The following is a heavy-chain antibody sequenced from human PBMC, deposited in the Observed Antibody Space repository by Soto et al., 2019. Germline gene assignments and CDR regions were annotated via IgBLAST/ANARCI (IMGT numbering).Heavy chain of an antibody. J-gene: IGHJ5*01. CDR3: ARDKGPGGQLWFGTYNWFDP. CDR2: INPNSGGT. D-gene: IGHD3-10*01. CDR1: GYTFTGYY. V-gene: IGHV1-2*04. Sequence: QVQLVQSGAEVKKPGASVKVSCKASGYTFTGYYMHWVRQAPGQGLEWMGWINPNSGGTNYAQKFQGWVTMPRDTSISTAYMELSRLRSDDTAVYYCARDKGPGGQLWFGTYNWFDPWGQGTLVTVSS.